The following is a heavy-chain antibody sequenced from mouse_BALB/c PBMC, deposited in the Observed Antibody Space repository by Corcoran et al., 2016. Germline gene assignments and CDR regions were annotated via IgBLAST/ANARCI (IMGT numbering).Heavy chain of an antibody. D-gene: IGHD2-1*01. Sequence: EVQLQQSGAELVKPGASVKLSCTASGVNTKDTYMHWVKQRPEQGLEWIGRFDPANGNTKYDPKFQGKATITADTSSNTAYLQLSSLTSEDTAVYYCARRGNSWYFDVCGAGTTVTVSS. CDR3: ARRGNSWYFDV. J-gene: IGHJ1*01. CDR1: GVNTKDTY. V-gene: IGHV14-3*02. CDR2: FDPANGNT.